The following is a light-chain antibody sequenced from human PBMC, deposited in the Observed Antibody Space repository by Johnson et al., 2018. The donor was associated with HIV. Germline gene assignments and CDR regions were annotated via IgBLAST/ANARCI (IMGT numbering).Light chain of an antibody. J-gene: IGLJ1*01. V-gene: IGLV1-51*02. CDR1: SSNIGNNY. CDR3: GTRDGSLSGYV. CDR2: ENN. Sequence: QSVLTQPPSVSAAPGQKVTISCSGSSSNIGNNYVSWYQQLPGTAPKLLIYENNKRPSGIPDRFSGSKSGTSATLGITGLQTGDEADYYCGTRDGSLSGYVFGTGTKVTVL.